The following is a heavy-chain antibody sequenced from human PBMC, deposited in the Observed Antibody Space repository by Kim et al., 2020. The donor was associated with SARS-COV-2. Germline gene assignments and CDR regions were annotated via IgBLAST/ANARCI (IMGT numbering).Heavy chain of an antibody. V-gene: IGHV1-69*13. J-gene: IGHJ4*02. CDR1: GGTFSSYA. D-gene: IGHD6-19*01. CDR2: IIPIFGTA. CDR3: AREGYSSGWYVDY. Sequence: SVKVSKASGGTFSSYAISWVLHAPGQGLEWMGGIIPIFGTANYAQKFQGRVTITADESTSTAYMELSSLRSEDTAVYYCAREGYSSGWYVDYWGQGTLVTVSS.